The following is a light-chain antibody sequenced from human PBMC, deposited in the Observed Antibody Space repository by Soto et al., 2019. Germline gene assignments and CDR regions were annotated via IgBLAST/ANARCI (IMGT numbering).Light chain of an antibody. J-gene: IGKJ1*01. CDR2: GAS. V-gene: IGKV3-20*01. Sequence: EIVLTQSPATLSLSPGERATISCMTSQSVTDKYLAWYKQKAGQAPRLLISGASSRTSGIPDRFSASGSGTDFTLTISRLEPEDFEVYYCQQYSRAPLTFGQGTKVDIK. CDR1: QSVTDKY. CDR3: QQYSRAPLT.